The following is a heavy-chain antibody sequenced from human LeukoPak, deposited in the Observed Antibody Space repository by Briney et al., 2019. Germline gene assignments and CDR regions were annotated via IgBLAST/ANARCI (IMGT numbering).Heavy chain of an antibody. J-gene: IGHJ4*02. D-gene: IGHD5-18*01. CDR1: GFTFDDYA. V-gene: IGHV3-9*01. CDR3: AKELTRGYSYGNYFDY. CDR2: ISWNSGSI. Sequence: GRSLRLSCAASGFTFDDYAMHCVRQAPGKGLEWVSGISWNSGSIGYADSVKGRFTISRDNAKNSLYLQMNSLRAEDTALYYCAKELTRGYSYGNYFDYWGQGTLVTVSS.